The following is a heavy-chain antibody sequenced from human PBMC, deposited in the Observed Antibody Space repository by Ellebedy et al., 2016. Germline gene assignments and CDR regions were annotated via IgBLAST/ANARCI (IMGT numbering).Heavy chain of an antibody. D-gene: IGHD3-16*01. V-gene: IGHV7-4-1*02. CDR2: INTNTGTP. CDR3: ARASRIMITFGGVLGY. Sequence: ASVKVSCKGSGYSFTSYWISWVRQAPGQGLEWMGWINTNTGTPTYAQGFTGRFVFSLDTSVSTAYLQISSLKAEDTAVYYCARASRIMITFGGVLGYWGQGTLVTVSS. J-gene: IGHJ4*02. CDR1: GYSFTSYW.